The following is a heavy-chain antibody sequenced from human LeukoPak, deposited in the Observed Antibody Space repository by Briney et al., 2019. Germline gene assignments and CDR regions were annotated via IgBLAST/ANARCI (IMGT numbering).Heavy chain of an antibody. V-gene: IGHV4-34*01. CDR1: GGSISGYY. CDR3: ARGNRSLAAVSFDY. Sequence: SETLSLTCTVSGGSISGYYWSWIRQPPGKGLEWIGEINHSGSTNYNPSLKSRVTISVDTSKNQFSLKLSSVTAADTAVYYCARGNRSLAAVSFDYWGQGTLVTVSS. CDR2: INHSGST. J-gene: IGHJ4*02. D-gene: IGHD6-13*01.